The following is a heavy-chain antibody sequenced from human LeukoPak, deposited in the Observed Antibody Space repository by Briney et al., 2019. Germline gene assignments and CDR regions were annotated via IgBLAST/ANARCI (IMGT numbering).Heavy chain of an antibody. CDR3: ARSYGSGNDY. V-gene: IGHV4-59*08. D-gene: IGHD3-10*01. CDR1: GGSISSYY. J-gene: IGHJ4*02. Sequence: SETLSLTCTVSGGSISSYYWSWIRQPPGKGLEWIGYIYYGGSTNYNPSLKSRVTVSVDTSKNQFSLKLSSVTAADTAVYYCARSYGSGNDYWGQGTLVTVSS. CDR2: IYYGGST.